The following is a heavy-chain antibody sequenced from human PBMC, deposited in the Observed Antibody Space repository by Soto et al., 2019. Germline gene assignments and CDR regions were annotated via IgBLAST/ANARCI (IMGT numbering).Heavy chain of an antibody. CDR1: GYIFTTYW. D-gene: IGHD5-12*01. CDR3: ARQWNFGY. CDR2: INPIDSDT. Sequence: GESLKIXCKASGYIFTTYWIAWVRQMPGQGLEWIGIINPIDSDTRYSPSFQGQVTISAYKSISTTYLQWSSLKASDTAIYYCARQWNFGYWGQGTLVTVS. J-gene: IGHJ4*02. V-gene: IGHV5-51*01.